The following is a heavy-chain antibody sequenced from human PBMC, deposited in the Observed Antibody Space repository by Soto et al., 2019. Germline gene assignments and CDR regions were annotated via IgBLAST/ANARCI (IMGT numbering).Heavy chain of an antibody. CDR1: GFTFSYYW. Sequence: DVQLMESGGCLVQPGGSLRLSRAASGFTFSYYWTTWVRQAPGKGLEWVANIRRDGCEEPCVDSVKGRFIVSRDNAKESLYLSMTGMTVAETAVYYCASDSTYRDISCYYDVFEIWGQGTMVTVSS. CDR2: IRRDGCEE. V-gene: IGHV3-7*05. J-gene: IGHJ3*02. CDR3: ASDSTYRDISCYYDVFEI. D-gene: IGHD3-22*01.